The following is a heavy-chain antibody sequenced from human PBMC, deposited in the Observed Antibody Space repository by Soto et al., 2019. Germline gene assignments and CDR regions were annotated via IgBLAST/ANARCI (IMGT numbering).Heavy chain of an antibody. CDR2: IIPIFGTA. V-gene: IGHV1-69*06. J-gene: IGHJ6*02. D-gene: IGHD6-6*01. Sequence: SVKVSCKASGGTFSSYAISWVRQAPGQGLEWMGGIIPIFGTANYAQKFQGRVTITADKSTSTAYMELSSLRSEDTAVYYCARGEAARPHPRCVYCYYGMDVWGQGTTVTVSS. CDR1: GGTFSSYA. CDR3: ARGEAARPHPRCVYCYYGMDV.